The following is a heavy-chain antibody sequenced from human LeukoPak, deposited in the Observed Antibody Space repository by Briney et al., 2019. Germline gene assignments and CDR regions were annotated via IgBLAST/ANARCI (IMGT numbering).Heavy chain of an antibody. CDR3: AKYLTARGPPYALDV. D-gene: IGHD1-14*01. J-gene: IGHJ6*02. CDR1: XFTFSSYG. CDR2: ITVSGGTT. Sequence: GGSLRLSRAASXFTFSSYGMQWVRQAPGKGLEWVSGITVSGGTTYYTDSVKGRFTISRDNSKNTLYLQMNSLRAEDTAVYYCAKYLTARGPPYALDVWGQGTTVTVSS. V-gene: IGHV3-23*01.